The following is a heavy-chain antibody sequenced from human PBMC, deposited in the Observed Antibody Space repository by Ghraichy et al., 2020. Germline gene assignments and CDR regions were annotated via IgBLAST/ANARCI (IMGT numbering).Heavy chain of an antibody. CDR1: GGTFSSYA. CDR3: ARDHDGIVGATGFY. CDR2: IIPIFGTA. V-gene: IGHV1-69*13. D-gene: IGHD1-26*01. Sequence: SVKVSCKASGGTFSSYAISWVRQAPGQGLEWMGGIIPIFGTANYAQKFQGRVTITADESTSTAFMELSSLRSEDTAVYYCARDHDGIVGATGFYWGQGTLVTVSS. J-gene: IGHJ4*02.